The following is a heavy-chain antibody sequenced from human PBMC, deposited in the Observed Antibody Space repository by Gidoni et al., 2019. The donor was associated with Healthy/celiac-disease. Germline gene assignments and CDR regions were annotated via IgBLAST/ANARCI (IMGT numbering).Heavy chain of an antibody. CDR2: IKSKTDGGTT. V-gene: IGHV3-15*07. CDR3: TTEGGVVAATPNYYYYGMDV. Sequence: EVQLVESGGGLVKPGGSLRLSCAASGFTFSNAWMNWVRQAPGKGLEWVGRIKSKTDGGTTDYAAPVKGRFTISRDDSKNTLYLQMNSLKTEDTAVYYCTTEGGVVAATPNYYYYGMDVWGQGTTVTVSS. J-gene: IGHJ6*02. D-gene: IGHD2-15*01. CDR1: GFTFSNAW.